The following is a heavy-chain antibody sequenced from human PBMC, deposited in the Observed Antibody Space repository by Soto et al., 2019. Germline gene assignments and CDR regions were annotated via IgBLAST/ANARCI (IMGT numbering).Heavy chain of an antibody. CDR3: AKMEGMDTWAYSFDY. CDR2: IYGGGNGP. CDR1: GFTFSDFA. Sequence: EVQVLESGGGLVQPGGSLRLSCAATGFTFSDFAMSWVRQAPGKGLEWVSRIYGGGNGPHYADSVKGRVTISRDNSKNTLYLQMHSLRAEDTAVYYCAKMEGMDTWAYSFDYWGQGTLVTVSS. V-gene: IGHV3-23*01. D-gene: IGHD3-10*01. J-gene: IGHJ4*02.